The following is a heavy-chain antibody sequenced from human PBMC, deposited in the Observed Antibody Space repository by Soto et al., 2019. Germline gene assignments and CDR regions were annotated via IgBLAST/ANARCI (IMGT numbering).Heavy chain of an antibody. CDR2: INSDGSST. V-gene: IGHV3-74*01. CDR1: GFTFSSYW. Sequence: GGSLRLSCAASGFTFSSYWMHWVRQAPGKGLVWVSRINSDGSSTSYADSVKGRFTISRDNAKNTLYLQMNSRRAEDTAVYYCARDGDSGSYYVPIYYFDYWGQGTLVTVSS. D-gene: IGHD1-26*01. CDR3: ARDGDSGSYYVPIYYFDY. J-gene: IGHJ4*02.